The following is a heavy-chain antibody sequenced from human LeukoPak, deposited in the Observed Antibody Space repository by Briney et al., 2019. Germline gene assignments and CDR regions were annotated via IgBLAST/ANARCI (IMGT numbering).Heavy chain of an antibody. V-gene: IGHV4-4*09. CDR1: GGSISSYY. CDR3: ARHGGISPAAMMHGWFDP. CDR2: IYTSGST. Sequence: TSETLSLTCTVSGGSISSYYWSWIRQPPGKGLEWIGYIYTSGSTNYNPSLKSRVTISVDTSKNQFSLKLSSVTAADTAVYYCARHGGISPAAMMHGWFDPWGQGTLVTVSS. J-gene: IGHJ5*02. D-gene: IGHD2-2*01.